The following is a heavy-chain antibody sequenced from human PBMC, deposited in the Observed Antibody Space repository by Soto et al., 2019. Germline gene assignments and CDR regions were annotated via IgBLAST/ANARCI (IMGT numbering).Heavy chain of an antibody. Sequence: ASVKVSCTASGYTFTSYYMHWVRQAPGQGLEWMGIINPSGGSTSYAQKFQGRVTMTRDTSTSTVYMELSSLRSEDTAVYYCARALGPLTIRYFDWLFVYWGQGTLVTVSS. V-gene: IGHV1-46*03. CDR2: INPSGGST. D-gene: IGHD3-9*01. CDR1: GYTFTSYY. J-gene: IGHJ4*02. CDR3: ARALGPLTIRYFDWLFVY.